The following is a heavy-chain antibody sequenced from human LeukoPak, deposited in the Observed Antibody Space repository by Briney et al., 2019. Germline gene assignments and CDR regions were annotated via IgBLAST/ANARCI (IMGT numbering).Heavy chain of an antibody. CDR2: VYYSGST. J-gene: IGHJ6*03. CDR1: GDSIALYY. V-gene: IGHV4-59*01. Sequence: SETLSLTCTLSGDSIALYYWTCVREPPRKGLEYIGHVYYSGSTNYSPSLKSRVTMSVETSKSQFSLMVTSVTAADTAVYYCARIGSGSYYTTYEPNYHYYFMDVWGKGTTVTVSS. CDR3: ARIGSGSYYTTYEPNYHYYFMDV. D-gene: IGHD3-10*01.